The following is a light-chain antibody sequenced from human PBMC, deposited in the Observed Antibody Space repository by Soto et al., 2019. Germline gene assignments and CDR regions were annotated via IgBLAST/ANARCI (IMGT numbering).Light chain of an antibody. CDR2: DVS. V-gene: IGLV2-14*01. J-gene: IGLJ1*01. CDR3: SSYTSSSTYV. Sequence: QSVLTQPASVSGSPGQSIAISCTGTSSDVGAYNYVSWYQQHPGKAPKLMIYDVSNRPSGVSNRFSGSKSDNTASLTISGLQAEDEADYYFSSYTSSSTYVFGSGTKLTVL. CDR1: SSDVGAYNY.